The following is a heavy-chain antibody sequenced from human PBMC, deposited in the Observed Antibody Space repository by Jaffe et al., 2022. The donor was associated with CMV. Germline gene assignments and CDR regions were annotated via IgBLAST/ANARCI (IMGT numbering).Heavy chain of an antibody. CDR2: IIPILGIA. J-gene: IGHJ5*02. V-gene: IGHV1-69*09. CDR3: ARDARYCSSTSCPANNWFDP. CDR1: GGTFSSYA. D-gene: IGHD2-2*01. Sequence: QVQLVQSGAEVKKPGSSVKVSCKASGGTFSSYAISWVRQAPGQGLEWMGRIIPILGIANYAQKFQGRVTITADKSTSTAYMELSSLRSEDTAVYYCARDARYCSSTSCPANNWFDPWGQGTLVTVSS.